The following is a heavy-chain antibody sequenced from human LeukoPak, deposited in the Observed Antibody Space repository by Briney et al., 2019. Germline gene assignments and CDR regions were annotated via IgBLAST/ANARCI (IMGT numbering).Heavy chain of an antibody. CDR2: ISYDGSNK. D-gene: IGHD2-2*01. CDR3: AKLLGYCSSSGCRGPFDY. CDR1: GFTFSSYG. J-gene: IGHJ4*02. V-gene: IGHV3-30*18. Sequence: GGSLRLSCAASGFTFSSYGMHWVRQAPGKGLEWVAVISYDGSNKYYADSVKGRFTISRDNSKNTLYLQMNSLRAEDTAVYYCAKLLGYCSSSGCRGPFDYWGQGTLVTVSS.